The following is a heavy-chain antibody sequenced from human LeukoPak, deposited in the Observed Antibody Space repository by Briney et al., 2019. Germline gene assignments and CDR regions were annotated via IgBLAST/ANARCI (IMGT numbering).Heavy chain of an antibody. Sequence: GGSLSLSCAASGFTFSSYDMHWVRQATGKGLEWVSAIGTAGDTYYSGSVKGRFTISRESAKNSLYLQMNSLRAGDTAVYYCARGSYYDIRPWGGMDVSSQGTTVTVSS. V-gene: IGHV3-13*04. CDR1: GFTFSSYD. J-gene: IGHJ6*02. D-gene: IGHD3-22*01. CDR3: ARGSYYDIRPWGGMDV. CDR2: IGTAGDT.